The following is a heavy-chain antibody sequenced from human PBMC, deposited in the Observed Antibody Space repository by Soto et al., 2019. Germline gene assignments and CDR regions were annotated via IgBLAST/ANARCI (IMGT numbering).Heavy chain of an antibody. D-gene: IGHD3-16*01. V-gene: IGHV4-59*01. CDR1: GGSISSYY. Sequence: PSETLSLTCTVSGGSISSYYWSWIRQPPGKGLEWIGYIYYSGSTNYNPSLKSRVTISVDTSKNQFSLKLSSVTAADTAVYYCARASQLGALVDAFDIWGQVTMVTVSS. CDR3: ARASQLGALVDAFDI. J-gene: IGHJ3*02. CDR2: IYYSGST.